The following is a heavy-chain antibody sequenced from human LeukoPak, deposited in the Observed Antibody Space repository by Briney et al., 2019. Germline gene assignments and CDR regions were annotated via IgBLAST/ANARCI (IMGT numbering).Heavy chain of an antibody. Sequence: ASVKVSCKASGGTFSSYAISWVRQAPGQGLEWMGRIIPIFGTANYAQKFQGRVTITTDESTSTAYMELSSVTAADTAVYYCARSAGVPAAMRNFQHWGQGTLVTVSS. D-gene: IGHD2-2*01. CDR1: GGTFSSYA. CDR3: ARSAGVPAAMRNFQH. CDR2: IIPIFGTA. V-gene: IGHV1-69*05. J-gene: IGHJ1*01.